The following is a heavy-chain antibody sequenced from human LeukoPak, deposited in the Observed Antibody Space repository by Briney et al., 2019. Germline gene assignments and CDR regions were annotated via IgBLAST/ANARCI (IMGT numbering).Heavy chain of an antibody. J-gene: IGHJ4*02. D-gene: IGHD6-19*01. V-gene: IGHV3-7*01. CDR1: GFTFSSYW. CDR2: IKQDGSEK. Sequence: GGSLRLSCAASGFTFSSYWMSWVRQAPGKGLEWVANIKQDGSEKYYVDSVKGRFTISRDNAKNSLYLQMNSLRAEDTAVYYCARVGRQWLGRGLDYWGQGTLVTVSS. CDR3: ARVGRQWLGRGLDY.